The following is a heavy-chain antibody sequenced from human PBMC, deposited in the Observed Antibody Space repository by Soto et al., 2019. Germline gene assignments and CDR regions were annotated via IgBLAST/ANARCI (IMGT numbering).Heavy chain of an antibody. CDR2: IWYDGSNK. CDR1: GFPFSSYG. D-gene: IGHD4-4*01. Sequence: GGSLRLSCAASGFPFSSYGMHWVRQAPGKGLEWVAVIWYDGSNKYYADSVKGRFTISRDNSKNTLYLQMNSLRAEDTAVYYCARDYYSNYAGYYYYYYMDVWGKGTTVTVSS. CDR3: ARDYYSNYAGYYYYYYMDV. V-gene: IGHV3-33*01. J-gene: IGHJ6*03.